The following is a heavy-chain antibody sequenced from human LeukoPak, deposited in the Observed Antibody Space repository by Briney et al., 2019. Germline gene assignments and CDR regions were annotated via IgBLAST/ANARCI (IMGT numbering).Heavy chain of an antibody. Sequence: GGSLRLSCAASGFTFSSYGMHWVRQAPGKGLEWVAFIRYDGSNKYYADSVKGRFTISRDNSKNTLYLQMNSLRAEDTAVYYCAKDHAPAAGTPYYYYMDVWGKGTTVTVSS. J-gene: IGHJ6*03. CDR2: IRYDGSNK. D-gene: IGHD6-13*01. CDR1: GFTFSSYG. V-gene: IGHV3-30*02. CDR3: AKDHAPAAGTPYYYYMDV.